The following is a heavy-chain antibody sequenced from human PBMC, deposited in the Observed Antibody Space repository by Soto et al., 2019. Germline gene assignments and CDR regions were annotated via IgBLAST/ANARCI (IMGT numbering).Heavy chain of an antibody. CDR2: IYCDDDK. CDR3: ADIPSYGSGGSCYSGFDY. CDR1: GFSLITSGVG. D-gene: IGHD2-15*01. J-gene: IGHJ4*02. V-gene: IGHV2-5*02. Sequence: QITFKESGPTLVKPTQTLTLTCTFSGFSLITSGVGVGWLRHPQRKALEWLALIYCDDDKRYSASLKTKLTITKYTSKNQVCLTMTNMDPVDTATYYCADIPSYGSGGSCYSGFDYWGQGTQVTVSS.